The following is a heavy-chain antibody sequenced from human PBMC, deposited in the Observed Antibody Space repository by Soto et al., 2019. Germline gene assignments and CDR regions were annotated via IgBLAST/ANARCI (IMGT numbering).Heavy chain of an antibody. CDR2: IIPIFGTA. CDR3: ASPDRYYYDSSAYHEPRFDY. Sequence: SVQVSFKASGGTLSSYAISWVRQAPGQGLEWMGGIIPIFGTANYAQKFQGRVTITADKSTSTAYMELRSLRSEDTAVYYCASPDRYYYDSSAYHEPRFDYWGQGTLVTVSS. V-gene: IGHV1-69*06. J-gene: IGHJ4*02. D-gene: IGHD3-22*01. CDR1: GGTLSSYA.